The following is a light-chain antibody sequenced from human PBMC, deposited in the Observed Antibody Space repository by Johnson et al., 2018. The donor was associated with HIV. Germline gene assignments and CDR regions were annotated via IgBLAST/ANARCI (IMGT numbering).Light chain of an antibody. J-gene: IGLJ1*01. V-gene: IGLV1-51*01. Sequence: QSVLTQPSSVSAAPVQKVTISCSGSSSNIGNNYVSWYQQLPGTAPTLLIYDNNKRPSGIPDRFSGSKSGTSATLGITGLQTGDEADYYCGTWDSSLSAGENVFGTGTKVTVL. CDR3: GTWDSSLSAGENV. CDR2: DNN. CDR1: SSNIGNNY.